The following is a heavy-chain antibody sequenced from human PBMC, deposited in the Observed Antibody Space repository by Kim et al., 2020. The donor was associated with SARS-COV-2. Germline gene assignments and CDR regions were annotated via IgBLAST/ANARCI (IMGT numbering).Heavy chain of an antibody. CDR2: GIGGST. J-gene: IGHJ4*02. V-gene: IGHV3-23*01. Sequence: GIGGSTSNAASVKGRFTISRDNSRNTLYLQMNSLRAEDTAVYYCAKGPDYWGQGTLVTVSS. CDR3: AKGPDY.